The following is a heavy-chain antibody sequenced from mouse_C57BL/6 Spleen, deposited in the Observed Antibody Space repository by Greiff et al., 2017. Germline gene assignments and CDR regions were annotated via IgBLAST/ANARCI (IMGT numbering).Heavy chain of an antibody. Sequence: QVQLQQSGAELARPGASVKLSCKASGYTFTSYGISWVKQRTGQGLEWIGEIYPRSGNTYYNEKFKGKATLTADKSSSTAYMELRSLTSEDAAVYFCARSEYYDGRYAMDYWGQGTSVTVSS. V-gene: IGHV1-81*01. CDR1: GYTFTSYG. J-gene: IGHJ4*01. D-gene: IGHD1-1*01. CDR2: IYPRSGNT. CDR3: ARSEYYDGRYAMDY.